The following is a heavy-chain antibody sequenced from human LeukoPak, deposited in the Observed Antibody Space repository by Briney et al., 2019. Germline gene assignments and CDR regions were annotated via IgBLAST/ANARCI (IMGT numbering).Heavy chain of an antibody. D-gene: IGHD6-13*01. Sequence: PSGTLSLTCAVSGGSISSNNWWSWVRQPPGKGLEWIGEIFHSGSTNYNPSLKSRVTISVDKSKNQFSLKLSSVTAADTAVYYCARDSGIAAAGNAFDIWGQGTMVTVSS. CDR2: IFHSGST. CDR1: GGSISSNNW. V-gene: IGHV4-4*02. CDR3: ARDSGIAAAGNAFDI. J-gene: IGHJ3*02.